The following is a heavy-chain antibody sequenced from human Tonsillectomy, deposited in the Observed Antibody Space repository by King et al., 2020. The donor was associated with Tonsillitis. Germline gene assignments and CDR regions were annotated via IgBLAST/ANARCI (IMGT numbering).Heavy chain of an antibody. Sequence: VQLVESGGAVVQPGRSLRLSCVASGFTFSSCGIHWVRQPAGKGLEWVATLSSDGSDKYYAESVKGRFTISRDNSKSTVFLQMNSLRADDTAIYYCAKDSYYDSSGSLDFWGQGTLVTVSS. D-gene: IGHD3-22*01. V-gene: IGHV3-30*18. J-gene: IGHJ4*02. CDR3: AKDSYYDSSGSLDF. CDR1: GFTFSSCG. CDR2: LSSDGSDK.